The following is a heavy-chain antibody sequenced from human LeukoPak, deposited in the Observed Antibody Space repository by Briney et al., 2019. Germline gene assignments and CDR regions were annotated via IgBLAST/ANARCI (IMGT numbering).Heavy chain of an antibody. Sequence: PGGSLRLSCAASGFTFSSYEMTWVRQAPGKGLEWLSYISGSGSITYYADSVKGRFTISRDNAKNSLYLQMNSLRAEDTAVYYCARDGRYNLNYADYWGQGTLVTVSS. CDR1: GFTFSSYE. CDR2: ISGSGSIT. J-gene: IGHJ4*02. D-gene: IGHD1-20*01. V-gene: IGHV3-48*03. CDR3: ARDGRYNLNYADY.